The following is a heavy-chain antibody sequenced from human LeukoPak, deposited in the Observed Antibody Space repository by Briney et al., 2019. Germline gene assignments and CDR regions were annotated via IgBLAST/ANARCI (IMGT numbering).Heavy chain of an antibody. CDR1: GFTFGDYA. Sequence: GGSLRLSCTASGFTFGDYAMSWVRQAPGKGLEWVSFIRSKAYGGTTEYAASVKGRFTISRDDSKSIAYLQMNSLKTEDTAVYYCTRYRQLIDYWGQGTLVTVSS. V-gene: IGHV3-49*04. J-gene: IGHJ4*02. D-gene: IGHD6-13*01. CDR2: IRSKAYGGTT. CDR3: TRYRQLIDY.